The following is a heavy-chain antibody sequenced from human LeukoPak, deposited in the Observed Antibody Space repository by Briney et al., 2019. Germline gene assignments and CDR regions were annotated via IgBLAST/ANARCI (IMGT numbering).Heavy chain of an antibody. D-gene: IGHD3-22*01. J-gene: IGHJ4*02. CDR1: GFTFSSYA. CDR3: AKHRFESGGYHSTD. V-gene: IGHV3-23*01. Sequence: GGSLRLSCAASGFTFSSYAMSWVRQAPGKGLAWVSTISGGSGSTYCADSVKGRFTITRDNSKNTLYLQMNSLRDEDTAVYYCAKHRFESGGYHSTDWGQGTLVTVSS. CDR2: ISGGSGST.